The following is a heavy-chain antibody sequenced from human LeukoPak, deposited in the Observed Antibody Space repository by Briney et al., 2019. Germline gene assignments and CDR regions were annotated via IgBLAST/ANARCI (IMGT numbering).Heavy chain of an antibody. CDR3: ARDWGGDRGWDFDY. V-gene: IGHV4-61*02. CDR2: IYTSGST. Sequence: PSETLSLTCTVSGGSISSGSYYSSWIRQPAGKGLEWIGRIYTSGSTNYNPSLKSRVTISVDTSKNQFSLKLSSVTAADTAVYYCARDWGGDRGWDFDYWGQGTLVTVSS. CDR1: GGSISSGSYY. D-gene: IGHD3-16*01. J-gene: IGHJ4*02.